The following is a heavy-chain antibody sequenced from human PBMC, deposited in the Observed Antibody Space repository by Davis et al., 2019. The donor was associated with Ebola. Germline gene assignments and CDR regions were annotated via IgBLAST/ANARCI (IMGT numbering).Heavy chain of an antibody. Sequence: GESLKISCAASGFTFSSYAMSWVRQAPGKGLEWVSAISGSGGSTYYADSVKGRFTISRDNSKNTLYLQMNSLRAEDTAVYYCAKEGYRGWFDPWGQGTLVTVSS. V-gene: IGHV3-23*01. D-gene: IGHD3-16*02. J-gene: IGHJ5*02. CDR2: ISGSGGST. CDR1: GFTFSSYA. CDR3: AKEGYRGWFDP.